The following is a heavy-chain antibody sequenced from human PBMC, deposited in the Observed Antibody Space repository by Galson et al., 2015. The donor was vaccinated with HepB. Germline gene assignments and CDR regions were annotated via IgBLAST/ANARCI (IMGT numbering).Heavy chain of an antibody. J-gene: IGHJ4*02. V-gene: IGHV3-9*01. Sequence: SLRLSCATSVFTFDDYAMHWVRQAPGKGLEWVSGISWNSGSIGYADSVKGRFTISRDTAKNSLYLQMNSLRAEDTALYYCAKGYTYGISYYFDSWGRGTLVTVSS. CDR1: VFTFDDYA. CDR2: ISWNSGSI. D-gene: IGHD5-18*01. CDR3: AKGYTYGISYYFDS.